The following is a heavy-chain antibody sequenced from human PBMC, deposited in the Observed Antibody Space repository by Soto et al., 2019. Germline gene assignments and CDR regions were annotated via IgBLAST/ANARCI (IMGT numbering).Heavy chain of an antibody. J-gene: IGHJ5*02. D-gene: IGHD2-21*01. CDR3: VRSGTARLLRHSWFDT. Sequence: EVQLVESGGGLVKPGGSLRLSCAASGFTFNTADMNWVRQAPGKGLEWVASITTSSAYIYYADSLQGRITISRDNAKNSLFLQMNSLRDEDNAVYCCVRSGTARLLRHSWFDTWGQGTLVTVSS. CDR1: GFTFNTAD. CDR2: ITTSSAYI. V-gene: IGHV3-21*01.